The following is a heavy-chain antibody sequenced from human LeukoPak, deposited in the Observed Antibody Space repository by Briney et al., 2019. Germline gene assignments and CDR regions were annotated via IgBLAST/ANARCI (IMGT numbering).Heavy chain of an antibody. V-gene: IGHV3-7*01. CDR2: IKQDGSEK. D-gene: IGHD2-2*01. Sequence: GGSPRLSCAASGFTFSSYWMSWVRQAPGKGLEWVANIKQDGSEKYYVDSVKGRFAISRDNAKNSLYLQMNSLRAEDTAVYYCARGLDCSSTSCRYYYYYMDVWGKGTTVDVSS. CDR3: ARGLDCSSTSCRYYYYYMDV. J-gene: IGHJ6*03. CDR1: GFTFSSYW.